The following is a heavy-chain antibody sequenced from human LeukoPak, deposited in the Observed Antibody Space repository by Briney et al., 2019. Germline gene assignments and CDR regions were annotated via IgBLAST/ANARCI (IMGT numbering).Heavy chain of an antibody. J-gene: IGHJ3*02. V-gene: IGHV3-9*01. Sequence: GGSLRLSCAASGFTFDDYAMHWVRQAPGKGLEWVSGISWNSGSIGYADSVKGRFTISRDNAKNSLYLQMNSLRAEDTALYYCAKPAGPDAFDIRGQGTMVTVSS. CDR1: GFTFDDYA. CDR3: AKPAGPDAFDI. CDR2: ISWNSGSI. D-gene: IGHD6-19*01.